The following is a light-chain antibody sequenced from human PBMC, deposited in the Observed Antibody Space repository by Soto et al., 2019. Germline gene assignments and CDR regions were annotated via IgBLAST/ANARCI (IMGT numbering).Light chain of an antibody. Sequence: EIVLPPSPATLSLSPGERATLSCRASQSVSSYLAWYQQKPGQAPRLLIYDASNRATGIPARFSGSVSGTDFTLTISSLEPEECAVDYGQQRSNWPPTCGQGTRLEIK. CDR3: QQRSNWPPT. J-gene: IGKJ5*01. V-gene: IGKV3-11*01. CDR2: DAS. CDR1: QSVSSY.